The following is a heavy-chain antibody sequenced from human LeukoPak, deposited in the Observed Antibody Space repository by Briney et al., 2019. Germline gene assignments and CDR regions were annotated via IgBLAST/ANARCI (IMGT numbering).Heavy chain of an antibody. CDR3: ARDILPSYSGYDRTLPDY. CDR1: GYTFATYY. Sequence: GASVKVSCKASGYTFATYYMHWVRQAPGQGLEWMGTINPSGGSTSYAQKFQGRVTMTRDTSTSTVYMELTSLRSEDTAVYYCARDILPSYSGYDRTLPDYWGQGTLVTVSS. V-gene: IGHV1-46*01. J-gene: IGHJ4*02. D-gene: IGHD5-12*01. CDR2: INPSGGST.